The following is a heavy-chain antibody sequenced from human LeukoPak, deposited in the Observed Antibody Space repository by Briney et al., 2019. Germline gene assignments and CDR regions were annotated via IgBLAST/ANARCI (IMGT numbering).Heavy chain of an antibody. CDR3: ARGPITMIVVVEYYFDY. V-gene: IGHV1-46*01. CDR1: GYTFTSYY. Sequence: GASVKVSCKASGYTFTSYYMHWVRQAPGQGLEWMGIINPSGGSTSYAQKFQGRVTMTRDTSTSTVYMELSSLRSEDTAVYYCARGPITMIVVVEYYFDYWGQGTLVTVSS. D-gene: IGHD3-22*01. J-gene: IGHJ4*02. CDR2: INPSGGST.